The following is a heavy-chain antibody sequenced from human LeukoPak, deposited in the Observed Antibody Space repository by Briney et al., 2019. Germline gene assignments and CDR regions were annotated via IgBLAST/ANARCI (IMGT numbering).Heavy chain of an antibody. J-gene: IGHJ3*02. V-gene: IGHV1-2*06. CDR2: INPNSGGT. CDR1: GYTFTGYY. Sequence: ASVKVSCKASGYTFTGYYMHWVRQAPGQGLEWMGRINPNSGGTNYAQKFQGRVTMTRDTSISTAYMELSRLRSDDTAVYYCARDLYSSGHYYDAFDIWGQGTMVTASS. D-gene: IGHD3-22*01. CDR3: ARDLYSSGHYYDAFDI.